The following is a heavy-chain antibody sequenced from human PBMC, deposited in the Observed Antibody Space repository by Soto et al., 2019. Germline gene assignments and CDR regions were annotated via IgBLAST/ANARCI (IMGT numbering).Heavy chain of an antibody. V-gene: IGHV3-30*18. D-gene: IGHD3-22*01. CDR1: GFSFSRYG. J-gene: IGHJ3*01. Sequence: PGGSLRLSCAASGFSFSRYGIHWFRQAPGKGLEWGAVISYDESTTFYADSVKGRFTISRDNSKNTLFLQMNSLRPEDTAVYYCSKAMIGSYDSDAFDVWGQGTMVTV. CDR3: SKAMIGSYDSDAFDV. CDR2: ISYDESTT.